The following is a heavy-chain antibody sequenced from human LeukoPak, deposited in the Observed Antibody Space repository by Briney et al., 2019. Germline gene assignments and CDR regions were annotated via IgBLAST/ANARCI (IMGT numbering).Heavy chain of an antibody. Sequence: KPSETLSLTCTVSGGSISRYYWSWIRQPPGKGLEWIGYIYNSGSTNYNPSFKSRVTISVDTSKTQFSLKLNSVTAADTAVYYCARRRAEGGSNGHYNWFDPWGQGTLVTVSS. D-gene: IGHD6-13*01. CDR3: ARRRAEGGSNGHYNWFDP. J-gene: IGHJ5*02. V-gene: IGHV4-59*08. CDR2: IYNSGST. CDR1: GGSISRYY.